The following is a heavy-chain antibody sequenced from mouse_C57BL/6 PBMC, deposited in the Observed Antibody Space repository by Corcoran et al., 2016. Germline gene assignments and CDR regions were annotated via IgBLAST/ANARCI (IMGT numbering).Heavy chain of an antibody. CDR2: INPNNGGT. CDR1: GYTFTDYY. Sequence: EVQLQQSGPELVKPGASVKISCKASGYTFTDYYMNWVKQSHGKSLEWIRDINPNNGGTSYNQKFKGKATLTVDKSSSTAYMELRSLTSEDSAVYYCARWNTTVVATDFDYWGQGTTLTVSS. D-gene: IGHD1-1*01. V-gene: IGHV1-26*01. J-gene: IGHJ2*01. CDR3: ARWNTTVVATDFDY.